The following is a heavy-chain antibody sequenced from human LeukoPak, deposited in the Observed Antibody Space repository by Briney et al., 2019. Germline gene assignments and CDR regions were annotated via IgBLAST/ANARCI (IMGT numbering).Heavy chain of an antibody. V-gene: IGHV3-23*01. CDR3: ANEEYYDILTGYYYPYYFDY. J-gene: IGHJ4*02. CDR1: GGFISSGVYS. CDR2: ISGSGGST. D-gene: IGHD3-9*01. Sequence: LSLTCAVSGGFISSGVYSWSWIRQPPGKGLEWVSAISGSGGSTYYADSVKGRFTISRDNSKNTLYLQMNSLRAEDTAVYYCANEEYYDILTGYYYPYYFDYWGQGTLVTVSS.